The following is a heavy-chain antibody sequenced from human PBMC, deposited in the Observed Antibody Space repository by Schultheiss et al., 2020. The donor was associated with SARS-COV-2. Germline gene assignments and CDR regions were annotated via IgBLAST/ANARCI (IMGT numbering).Heavy chain of an antibody. CDR3: ARDWGARANWGSNFDH. V-gene: IGHV1-3*01. D-gene: IGHD7-27*01. Sequence: ASVKVSCKAPADSFNNRAVHWVRQAPGQGLEWMGRIIPILGVANYAQKFQGRVTITRDTSASTAYMELRSLTSEDTAVYYCARDWGARANWGSNFDHWGPGTLVTVSS. CDR2: IIPILGVA. J-gene: IGHJ4*02. CDR1: ADSFNNRA.